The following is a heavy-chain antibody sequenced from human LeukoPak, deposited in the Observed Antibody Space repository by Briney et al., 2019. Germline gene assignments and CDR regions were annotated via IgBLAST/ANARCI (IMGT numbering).Heavy chain of an antibody. CDR2: MYHRGRT. D-gene: IGHD4-11*01. J-gene: IGHJ6*03. Sequence: SETLSHTCSVSGHSISRGYYLGSIRQPPGKGLEWIGTMYHRGRTYYNPSLKSRVTMSRDTSKNHLSLKLSSVIAAYAAVYYCARHRGDNSNPRYYFYYMDVWGKGTTATVSS. V-gene: IGHV4-38-2*01. CDR1: GHSISRGYY. CDR3: ARHRGDNSNPRYYFYYMDV.